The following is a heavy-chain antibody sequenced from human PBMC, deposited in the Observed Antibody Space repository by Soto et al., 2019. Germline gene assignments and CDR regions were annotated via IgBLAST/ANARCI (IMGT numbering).Heavy chain of an antibody. D-gene: IGHD1-26*01. CDR2: INAGNGNT. V-gene: IGHV1-3*01. Sequence: ASVKVSCKASGYTFTSYAMHWVRQAPGQRLEWMGWINAGNGNTKYSQKFQGRVTITRDTSASTAYMELSSLRSEDTAVYYCAREEPYSDYYYGMDVWGQGTTVTVSS. CDR3: AREEPYSDYYYGMDV. J-gene: IGHJ6*02. CDR1: GYTFTSYA.